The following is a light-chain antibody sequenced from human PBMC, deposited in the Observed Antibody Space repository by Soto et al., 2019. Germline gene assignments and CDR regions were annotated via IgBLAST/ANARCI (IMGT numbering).Light chain of an antibody. CDR3: QQSYSTPLT. V-gene: IGKV1-39*01. Sequence: DIQMTQSPSSLSASVGDRVTITCRASQSISIYLNWYQQKPGTAPKLLIYGASNLQSGVPSKFSGSGSGTDFTLTISSLQPEDFVTYYCQQSYSTPLTFGGGTKVDIK. CDR1: QSISIY. J-gene: IGKJ4*01. CDR2: GAS.